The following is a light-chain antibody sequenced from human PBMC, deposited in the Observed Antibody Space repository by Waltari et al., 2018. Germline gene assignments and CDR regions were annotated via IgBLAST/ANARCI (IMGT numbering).Light chain of an antibody. Sequence: QSALTQPASVSGSLGQSITISCTGISSDLGGYNYVSWYQQNPGKAPRLMIYEVSNRPSGVSNRFSGSKSGNTASLTISGLQAEDEGDYYCSSYTFSGTVGVFGGGTKLTVL. J-gene: IGLJ2*01. V-gene: IGLV2-14*01. CDR2: EVS. CDR3: SSYTFSGTVGV. CDR1: SSDLGGYNY.